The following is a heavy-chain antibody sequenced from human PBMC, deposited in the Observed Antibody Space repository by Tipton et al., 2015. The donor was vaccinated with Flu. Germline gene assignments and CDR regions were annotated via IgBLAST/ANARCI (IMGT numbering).Heavy chain of an antibody. J-gene: IGHJ4*02. CDR3: ARVIIVGATGAELFDH. Sequence: TLSLTCTVSGGSISSFYWSWIRQPPGKGLEWIRYTYYSGYTKYNPSLKSRVTISVDTSKNQFSLKLSSVTAADTAVYYCARVIIVGATGAELFDHWGQGTLVTVSS. D-gene: IGHD1-26*01. CDR1: GGSISSFY. V-gene: IGHV4-59*01. CDR2: TYYSGYT.